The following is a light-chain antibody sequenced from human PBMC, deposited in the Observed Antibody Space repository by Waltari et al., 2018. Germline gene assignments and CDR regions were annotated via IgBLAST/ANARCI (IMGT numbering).Light chain of an antibody. CDR1: SSNIGSNT. V-gene: IGLV1-44*01. J-gene: IGLJ1*01. Sequence: QSVLTQPPSASGTPGQRVTISCSGSSSNIGSNTVNWYQQLPGTAPKLLIYSNKPRPSGGPDRFSGSKSGPSASLAISGLQSEDEADYYCEAWDDSLNGHYVFGTGTKVTVL. CDR3: EAWDDSLNGHYV. CDR2: SNK.